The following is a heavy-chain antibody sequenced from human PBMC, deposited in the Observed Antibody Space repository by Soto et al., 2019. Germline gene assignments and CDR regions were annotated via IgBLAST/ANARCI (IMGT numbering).Heavy chain of an antibody. Sequence: PSETLSLTCTVSGDSINDDTYYWEWIRQPPGKGLEWIGSICYSGTSSYNPSHKSRVTMSVDTSKKQLSLRLRSVTAADTAVYYCARLHCDSPNCVPLDPWGQGTLVTVS. CDR2: ICYSGTS. CDR1: GDSINDDTYY. J-gene: IGHJ5*02. V-gene: IGHV4-39*01. D-gene: IGHD2-2*01. CDR3: ARLHCDSPNCVPLDP.